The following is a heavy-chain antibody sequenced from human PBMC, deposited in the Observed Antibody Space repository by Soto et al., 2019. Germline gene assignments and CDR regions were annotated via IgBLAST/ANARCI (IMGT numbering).Heavy chain of an antibody. Sequence: SQTLSLTCALSGDSVSSNSAAWNWIRQSPSRGLEWLGRTYYRSKWYNDYAVSVKSRITINPDTSKNQISLQLNSVTPEDTAVYSCASGRDRYGAFCYYLDYCRLGILGTVSS. CDR1: GDSVSSNSAA. D-gene: IGHD2-21*01. CDR2: TYYRSKWYN. V-gene: IGHV6-1*01. J-gene: IGHJ4*02. CDR3: ASGRDRYGAFCYYLDY.